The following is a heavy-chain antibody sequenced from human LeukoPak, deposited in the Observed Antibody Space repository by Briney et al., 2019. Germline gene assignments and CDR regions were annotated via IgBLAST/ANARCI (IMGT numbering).Heavy chain of an antibody. Sequence: GGSLRLSCAASGFTFSNLWMTWVRQAPGKGLEWVGRIKSRTDGGATDYAAPVKGRFTVSRDDSKNTLYLQMNSLKTEDTAVYYCSTYTSGSVSYWGQGTLVTVSS. V-gene: IGHV3-15*01. CDR2: IKSRTDGGAT. J-gene: IGHJ4*02. CDR1: GFTFSNLW. D-gene: IGHD6-19*01. CDR3: STYTSGSVSY.